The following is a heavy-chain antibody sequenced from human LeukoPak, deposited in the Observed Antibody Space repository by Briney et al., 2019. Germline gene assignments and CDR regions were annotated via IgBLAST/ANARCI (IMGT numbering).Heavy chain of an antibody. CDR2: ISAYNGNT. J-gene: IGHJ5*02. V-gene: IGHV1-18*01. Sequence: ASVKVSCKASGYTFTSYDISWVRQAPGQGLEWMGWISAYNGNTNYAQKLQGRVTMTTDTSTSTAYMELRSLRSDDTAVYYCARHAVSSSWSNNWFDPWGQGTLVTVSS. CDR3: ARHAVSSSWSNNWFDP. D-gene: IGHD6-13*01. CDR1: GYTFTSYD.